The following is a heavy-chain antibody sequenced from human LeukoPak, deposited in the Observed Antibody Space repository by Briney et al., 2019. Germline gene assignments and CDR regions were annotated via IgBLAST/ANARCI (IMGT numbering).Heavy chain of an antibody. J-gene: IGHJ4*02. V-gene: IGHV3-21*04. Sequence: GGSLRLSCAASGFTFSSYSMNWVRQAPGKGLEWVSSISSSSSYIYYADSVKGRFTISRDNSKNTLYLQMNSLRAEDTAVYYCAKVEEPEDPEKGFDYWGQGTLVTVSS. CDR1: GFTFSSYS. CDR3: AKVEEPEDPEKGFDY. CDR2: ISSSSSYI. D-gene: IGHD1-14*01.